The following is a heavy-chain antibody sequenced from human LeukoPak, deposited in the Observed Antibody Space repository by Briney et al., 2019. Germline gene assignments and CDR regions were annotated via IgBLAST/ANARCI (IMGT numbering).Heavy chain of an antibody. J-gene: IGHJ6*02. CDR3: AKDRIAAAGRVGLDYYYYGMDV. CDR2: ISYDGSNK. Sequence: GGSLRLSCAASGFTFSSYGTHWVRQAPGKGLEWVAVISYDGSNKYYADSVKGRFTISRDNSKNTLYLQMNSLRAEDTAVYYCAKDRIAAAGRVGLDYYYYGMDVWGQGTAVTVSS. CDR1: GFTFSSYG. V-gene: IGHV3-30*18. D-gene: IGHD6-13*01.